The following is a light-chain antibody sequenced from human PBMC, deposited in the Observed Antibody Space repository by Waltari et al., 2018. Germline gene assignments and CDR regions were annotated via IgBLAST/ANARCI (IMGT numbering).Light chain of an antibody. CDR3: QQYSNYPYT. J-gene: IGKJ2*01. CDR1: QSISSR. CDR2: KAS. V-gene: IGKV1-5*03. Sequence: DIQITQSPSTLSASVGDTVTITCRASQSISSRLAWYQQKPGKAPKLLIHKASTLESGVPSRFSGSGSGTEFTLTIDSLLPDDFATYYCQQYSNYPYTFGQGTKLEI.